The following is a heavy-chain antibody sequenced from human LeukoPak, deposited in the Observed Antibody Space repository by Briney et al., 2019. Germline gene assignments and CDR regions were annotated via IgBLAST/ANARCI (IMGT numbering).Heavy chain of an antibody. Sequence: GRSLRLSCAASGFNLDDYAMHWVRQAPGKGLEWVSSISWDSGSSVYVDSVKGRFTISRDNAKNSLYLQMDSLTPEDSALYYCVKDLRLDLHLDTFHIWGRGTSVTVSS. CDR3: VKDLRLDLHLDTFHI. CDR1: GFNLDDYA. D-gene: IGHD1-1*01. CDR2: ISWDSGSS. J-gene: IGHJ3*02. V-gene: IGHV3-9*01.